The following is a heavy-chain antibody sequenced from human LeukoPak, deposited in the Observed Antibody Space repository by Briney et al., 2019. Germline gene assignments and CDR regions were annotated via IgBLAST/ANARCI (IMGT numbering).Heavy chain of an antibody. Sequence: GGSLRLSCAASGLTLSSNYMSWVRQAPGKGLEWASVIYSGGSTYYADSVKGRFTISRDNSKSTLYLQMNSLRAEDTAVYYCARAQGSWGQGTLVTVSS. V-gene: IGHV3-66*01. J-gene: IGHJ5*02. CDR3: ARAQGS. CDR1: GLTLSSNY. CDR2: IYSGGST.